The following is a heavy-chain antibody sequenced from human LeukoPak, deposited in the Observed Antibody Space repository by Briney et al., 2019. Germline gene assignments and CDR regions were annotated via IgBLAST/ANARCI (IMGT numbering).Heavy chain of an antibody. D-gene: IGHD4-23*01. CDR1: GFNFGDYA. V-gene: IGHV3-49*03. Sequence: QPGRSLRLSCTASGFNFGDYAMSWFRQAPEKGLEGVGFITNKAFGGTAEYAASVKGRFTISRDDSRSIAYLQMDNLRTEDTGVYYCTRDEYGGGSNFFDYWGQGTLVTVST. CDR2: ITNKAFGGTA. J-gene: IGHJ4*02. CDR3: TRDEYGGGSNFFDY.